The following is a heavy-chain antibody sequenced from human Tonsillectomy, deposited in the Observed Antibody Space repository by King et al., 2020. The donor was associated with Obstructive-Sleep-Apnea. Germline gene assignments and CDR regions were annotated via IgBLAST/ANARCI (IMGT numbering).Heavy chain of an antibody. CDR1: GFTFDDYA. J-gene: IGHJ6*02. CDR2: ISWNSYSI. CDR3: ARDNHGLDV. V-gene: IGHV3-9*01. Sequence: VQLVESGGGLVQPGRSLRLSCAASGFTFDDYAMHWVRQAPGKGLVGVSGISWNSYSIDYADSVKGRFTISRDNAKNSLYLQMNSLRAEDTASYYCARDNHGLDVWGQGTTVTVSS.